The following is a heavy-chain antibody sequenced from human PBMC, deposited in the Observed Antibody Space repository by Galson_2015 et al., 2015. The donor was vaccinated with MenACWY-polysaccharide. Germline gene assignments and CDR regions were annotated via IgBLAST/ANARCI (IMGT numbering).Heavy chain of an antibody. J-gene: IGHJ6*04. D-gene: IGHD6-19*01. CDR3: AKRLVTPGVVGWGYAMDA. Sequence: SLRLSCAASAFTFRSYVMTWVRQAPGKRLEWVSTIKNTDGSTYYADSVKGRFTISRDNSKNLLYLQMNSLRVEDTAIYYCAKRLVTPGVVGWGYAMDAWGKGTTVTVS. CDR1: AFTFRSYV. V-gene: IGHV3-23*01. CDR2: IKNTDGST.